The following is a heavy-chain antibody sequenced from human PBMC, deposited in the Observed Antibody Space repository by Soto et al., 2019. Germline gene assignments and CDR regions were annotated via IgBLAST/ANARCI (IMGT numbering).Heavy chain of an antibody. J-gene: IGHJ4*02. V-gene: IGHV3-21*01. CDR1: GFTFSRYN. CDR2: ISGRSSDI. CDR3: ATGYYDSSGYYFDY. Sequence: EVQLVESGGALVKPGGSLRLSCAASGFTFSRYNMNWVRQAPEKGLEWVSSISGRSSDIYYADSVKGRFTISRDNAKNSLSLQMNNLRAEDTAVYYCATGYYDSSGYYFDYWGQGTLVTVSS. D-gene: IGHD3-22*01.